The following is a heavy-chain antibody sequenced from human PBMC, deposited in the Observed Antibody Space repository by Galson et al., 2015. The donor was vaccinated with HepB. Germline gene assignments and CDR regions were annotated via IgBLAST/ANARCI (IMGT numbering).Heavy chain of an antibody. V-gene: IGHV4-59*01. J-gene: IGHJ5*02. CDR1: GGSISSYY. D-gene: IGHD5-12*01. CDR2: IYYSGST. CDR3: ARDGSGYDNNWFDP. Sequence: LSLTCTVSGGSISSYYWSWIRQPPGKGLEWIGYIYYSGSTNYNPSLKSRVTISVDTSKNQFSLKLSSVTAADTAVYYCARDGSGYDNNWFDPWGQGTLVTVSS.